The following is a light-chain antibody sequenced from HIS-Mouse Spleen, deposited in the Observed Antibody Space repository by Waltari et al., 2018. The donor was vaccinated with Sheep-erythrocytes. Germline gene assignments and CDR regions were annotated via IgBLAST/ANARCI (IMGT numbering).Light chain of an antibody. V-gene: IGLV2-11*01. CDR1: SSDVGGYNY. J-gene: IGLJ1*01. CDR3: CSYAGSYNHV. CDR2: DVS. Sequence: HSALTQPRSVSGSPGQSVTISCTGTSSDVGGYNYVSWYQQHSGKAPKLMIYDVSKRPSGVPDRFAGSKSGNTASLTISRLQAEDEADYYCCSYAGSYNHVFATGTKVTVL.